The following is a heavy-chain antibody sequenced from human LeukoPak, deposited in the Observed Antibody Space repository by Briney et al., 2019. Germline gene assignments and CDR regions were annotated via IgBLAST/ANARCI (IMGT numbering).Heavy chain of an antibody. J-gene: IGHJ4*02. CDR1: GFTFTDYA. CDR2: ISAGGGTT. CDR3: ARISFGDLGGYYFDS. D-gene: IGHD3-10*01. Sequence: GGPLRLSCVASGFTFTDYALAWVRQAPGKGLEWVSRISAGGGTTYYADSVKDRFTISRENSKNTVYLQMSSLRAEDTARYYCARISFGDLGGYYFDSWGQGNLVTVSS. V-gene: IGHV3-23*01.